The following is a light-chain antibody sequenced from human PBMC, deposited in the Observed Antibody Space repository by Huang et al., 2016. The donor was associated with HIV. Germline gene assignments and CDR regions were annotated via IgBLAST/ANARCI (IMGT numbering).Light chain of an antibody. CDR1: QDINNY. V-gene: IGKV1-17*03. Sequence: DIQMTQSPSAMSAFVGDRVNITCRANQDINNYLLWFQQKPGKVPKRLIYAASNLPSGVPSRFSGSGSGTEFTLTISNLQPEDFATYYCLQHLSYPPAFGQGTRLEIK. CDR3: LQHLSYPPA. CDR2: AAS. J-gene: IGKJ5*01.